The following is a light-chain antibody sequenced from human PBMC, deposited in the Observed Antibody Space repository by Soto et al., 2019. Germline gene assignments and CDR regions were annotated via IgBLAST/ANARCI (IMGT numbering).Light chain of an antibody. CDR1: SSNIGTGYH. J-gene: IGLJ2*01. V-gene: IGLV1-40*01. CDR3: QSYDRILSVV. Sequence: QSVLTQPPSVSGAPGQRVTISCTGSSSNIGTGYHVHWYQQRPGTAPKLLIYGDNNRPSGVPDRFSGSKSGTSASLAITGLQAEDEAHYHCQSYDRILSVVFGGGTKLTVL. CDR2: GDN.